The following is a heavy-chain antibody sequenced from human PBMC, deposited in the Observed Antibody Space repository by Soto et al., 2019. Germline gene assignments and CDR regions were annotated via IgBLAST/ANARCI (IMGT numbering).Heavy chain of an antibody. CDR2: IYTSGST. J-gene: IGHJ6*02. D-gene: IGHD3-10*01. Sequence: QVQLQESGPGLVKSSETLSLTCTVSGGSISSYYWSWIRQPAGKGLEWIGRIYTSGSTNYNPSLKSRVTMSVDTSKNQFSLKLSSVTAADTAVYYCARDLVFAPQGNGSDYYYGMDVWGQGTTVTVSS. V-gene: IGHV4-4*07. CDR3: ARDLVFAPQGNGSDYYYGMDV. CDR1: GGSISSYY.